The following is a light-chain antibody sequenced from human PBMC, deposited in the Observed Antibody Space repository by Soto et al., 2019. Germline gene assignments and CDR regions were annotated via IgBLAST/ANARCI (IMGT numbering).Light chain of an antibody. J-gene: IGLJ2*01. CDR2: EVS. Sequence: QSALTQPASVSGSPGQSITISCTGTSSDVGGHNYVSWYQQHPGKAPKLIICEVSNRPSGVSNRFSGSKSGNTASLTISGLQAEDEADYYCSSYTSSRTHVVFGGGTKLTVL. CDR1: SSDVGGHNY. V-gene: IGLV2-14*01. CDR3: SSYTSSRTHVV.